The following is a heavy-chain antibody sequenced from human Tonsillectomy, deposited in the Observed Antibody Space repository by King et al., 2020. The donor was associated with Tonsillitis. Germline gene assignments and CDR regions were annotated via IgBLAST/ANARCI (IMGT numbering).Heavy chain of an antibody. CDR1: GGSISSGGYY. CDR3: AKTDWDAYYYDSSFDI. J-gene: IGHJ3*02. V-gene: IGHV4-61*02. Sequence: PLQESGPGLVKPSQTLSLSCTVSGGSISSGGYYWTWIRQPAGKGLECIGRIHTSGSTNYNPSLKSRVTISVDTSKNQFSLKLSSVTAADTAVYYCAKTDWDAYYYDSSFDIWGQGTMVTVSS. D-gene: IGHD3-22*01. CDR2: IHTSGST.